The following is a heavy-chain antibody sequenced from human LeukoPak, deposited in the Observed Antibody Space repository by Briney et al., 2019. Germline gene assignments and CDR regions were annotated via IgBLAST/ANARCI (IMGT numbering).Heavy chain of an antibody. CDR1: GFSVSNNY. CDR3: ARHTPSTFDL. Sequence: PGGSLRLSCAASGFSVSNNYMSWVRQAPGKAPEWVSVVYSGGKTFYADSVKGRFTISRDNSINTLFLEMNSLGLDDAAVYYCARHTPSTFDLWGQGVVVTVSA. J-gene: IGHJ5*02. V-gene: IGHV3-66*02. CDR2: VYSGGKT.